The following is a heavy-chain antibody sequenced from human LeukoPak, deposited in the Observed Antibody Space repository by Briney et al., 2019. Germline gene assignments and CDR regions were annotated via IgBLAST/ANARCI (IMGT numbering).Heavy chain of an antibody. CDR1: GFTFSNYW. Sequence: GGSLRLSCAASGFTFSNYWMIWVRQAPGKGLEWVASIMQDGSVKYYVDSVKGRFTTSRDNAKNSLYLQMNSLRVEDTAVYYCAKGYCSGGSCSRGYWGQGTLVTVSS. V-gene: IGHV3-7*01. CDR3: AKGYCSGGSCSRGY. CDR2: IMQDGSVK. J-gene: IGHJ4*02. D-gene: IGHD2-15*01.